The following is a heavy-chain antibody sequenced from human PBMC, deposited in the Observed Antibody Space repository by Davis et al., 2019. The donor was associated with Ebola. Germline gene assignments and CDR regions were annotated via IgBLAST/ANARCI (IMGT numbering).Heavy chain of an antibody. CDR3: ARGGEYGSGSSNWYFDL. J-gene: IGHJ2*01. D-gene: IGHD3-10*01. CDR2: INHSGST. Sequence: MPSETLSLTCTVSGGSVSSGTDYWSWIRQPPGKGLEWIGEINHSGSTNYNPSLWGRVTISIDTSKNQFSLKLSSVTVADTAVYYCARGGEYGSGSSNWYFDLWGRGTLVTVSS. CDR1: GGSVSSGTDY. V-gene: IGHV4-39*07.